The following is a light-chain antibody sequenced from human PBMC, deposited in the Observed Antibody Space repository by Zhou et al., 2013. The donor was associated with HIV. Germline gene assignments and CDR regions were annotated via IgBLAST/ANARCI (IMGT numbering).Light chain of an antibody. CDR3: QQYKSYPLT. CDR1: QDISNY. CDR2: GAS. Sequence: DIQMTQSPSSLSASVGDRVTITCRASQDISNYLVWFQQEPGKAPKPLIYGASGLQSGVPSKFSGSGSGTDFTLSISHLQPEDFATYYCQQYKSYPLTFGGGTKVEIK. V-gene: IGKV1-16*02. J-gene: IGKJ4*01.